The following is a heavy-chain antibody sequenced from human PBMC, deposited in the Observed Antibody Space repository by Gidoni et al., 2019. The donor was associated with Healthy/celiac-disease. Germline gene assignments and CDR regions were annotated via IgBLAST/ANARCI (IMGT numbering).Heavy chain of an antibody. CDR1: GGSISSGGYS. CDR3: ARGLIGAFDI. V-gene: IGHV4-30-2*01. Sequence: QLQLQESGSGLVKHSQTLSLTCAVSGGSISSGGYSWSWVRQPPGKDLEWIGYIYHSGSTYYYPSLKSRVTISVDRSKNQFSLKLSSVTAADTAVYYCARGLIGAFDIWGQGTMVTVSS. J-gene: IGHJ3*02. CDR2: IYHSGST.